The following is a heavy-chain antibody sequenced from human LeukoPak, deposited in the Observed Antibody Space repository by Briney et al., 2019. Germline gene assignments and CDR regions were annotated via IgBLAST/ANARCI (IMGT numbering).Heavy chain of an antibody. V-gene: IGHV3-23*01. J-gene: IGHJ4*02. CDR2: ISGSGGST. D-gene: IGHD3-16*01. Sequence: GGSLRLSCAASGFTFSSYGMSWVRQAPGKGLEWVSTISGSGGSTYYADPVKGRFTISRDNSKNTLYLQMNSLRAEDTAVYYCAKTYVWYYFDYWGQGILVTVSS. CDR1: GFTFSSYG. CDR3: AKTYVWYYFDY.